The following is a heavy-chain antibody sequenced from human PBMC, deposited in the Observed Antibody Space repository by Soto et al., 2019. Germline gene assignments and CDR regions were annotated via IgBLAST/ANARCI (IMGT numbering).Heavy chain of an antibody. CDR3: ARHPPILEWSSYYYYGMDV. CDR2: IYPGDSDT. CDR1: GYSFTSYW. V-gene: IGHV5-51*01. Sequence: RGESLKISCKGSGYSFTSYWIGWVRQMPGKGLEWMGIIYPGDSDTRYSPSFQGQVTISADKSISTAYLQWSSLKASDTAMYYCARHPPILEWSSYYYYGMDVWGQGTTVTVSS. D-gene: IGHD3-3*01. J-gene: IGHJ6*02.